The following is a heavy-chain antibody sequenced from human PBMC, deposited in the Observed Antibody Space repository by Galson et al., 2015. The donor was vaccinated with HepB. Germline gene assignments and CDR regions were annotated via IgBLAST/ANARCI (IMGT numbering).Heavy chain of an antibody. D-gene: IGHD3-22*01. J-gene: IGHJ4*02. CDR2: ISYDGSNK. Sequence: SLRLSCAASGFTFSSYAMHWVRQAPGKGLEWVAVISYDGSNKYYADSVKGRFTISRDNSKNTLYLQMNSLRAEDTAVYYCARDPTYYYDSSCFDYWGQGTLVTVSS. CDR1: GFTFSSYA. CDR3: ARDPTYYYDSSCFDY. V-gene: IGHV3-30*04.